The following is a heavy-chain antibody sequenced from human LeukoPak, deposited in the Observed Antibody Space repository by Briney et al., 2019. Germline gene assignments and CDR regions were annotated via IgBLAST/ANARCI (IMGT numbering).Heavy chain of an antibody. CDR3: AKIAVADSSLDY. CDR2: ISSSGSTI. J-gene: IGHJ4*02. D-gene: IGHD6-19*01. V-gene: IGHV3-11*04. Sequence: NPGGSLRLSCAASGFTFSDYYMSWIRQAPGKGLEWVSYISSSGSTIYYADSVKGRFTISRDNAKNSLYLQMNSLRAEDTAVYYCAKIAVADSSLDYWGQGTLVTVSS. CDR1: GFTFSDYY.